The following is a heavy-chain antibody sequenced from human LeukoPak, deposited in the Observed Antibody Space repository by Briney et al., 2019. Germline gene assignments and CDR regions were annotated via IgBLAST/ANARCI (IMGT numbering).Heavy chain of an antibody. J-gene: IGHJ4*02. CDR1: GFTFSSYA. Sequence: GRPLRLSCAASGFTFSSYAMHWVRQAPGKGLEWVAVISYDGSNKYYADSVKGRFTISRDNSKNTLYLQMNSLRAEDTAVYYCARSQGVRGVLTRRGYFDYWGQGTLVTVSS. V-gene: IGHV3-30*04. D-gene: IGHD3-10*01. CDR3: ARSQGVRGVLTRRGYFDY. CDR2: ISYDGSNK.